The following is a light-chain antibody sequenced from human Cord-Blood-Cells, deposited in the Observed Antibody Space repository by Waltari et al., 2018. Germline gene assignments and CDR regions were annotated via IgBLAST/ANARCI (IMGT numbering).Light chain of an antibody. V-gene: IGLV1-47*01. CDR1: SSNIGSNY. CDR2: RHK. J-gene: IGLJ2*01. CDR3: AAWDDSLSGVV. Sequence: QSVLTQPPSASGTPGQRVTISCSGSSSNIGSNYVYWYQQLPGTAPKLLIYRHKQRPSRVPDGFSGSRSGTAASLAISGLRSEDEADYYCAAWDDSLSGVVFGGGTKLTVL.